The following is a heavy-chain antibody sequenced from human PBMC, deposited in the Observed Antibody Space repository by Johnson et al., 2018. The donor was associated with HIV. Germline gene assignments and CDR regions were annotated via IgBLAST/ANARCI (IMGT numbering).Heavy chain of an antibody. CDR2: INWNGAST. V-gene: IGHV3-20*04. CDR1: GFNFDDYG. Sequence: VQLVESGGGLVKPGGSLRLSCAASGFNFDDYGMSWVRQAPGKGLEWVSGINWNGASTGYADSVKGRFTVSRDNANNSLYLQMNSLRAEDTALYYCARDHMGPVNRRVQWLVPRGFDFWGQGTMVTVAS. J-gene: IGHJ3*01. CDR3: ARDHMGPVNRRVQWLVPRGFDF. D-gene: IGHD6-19*01.